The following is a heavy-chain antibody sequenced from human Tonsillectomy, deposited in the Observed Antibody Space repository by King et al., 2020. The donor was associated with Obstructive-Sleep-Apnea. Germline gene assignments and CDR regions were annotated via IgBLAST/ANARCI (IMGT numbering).Heavy chain of an antibody. V-gene: IGHV3-30*04. CDR2: ISYDGSNK. J-gene: IGHJ4*02. CDR3: AREWLVGGNRYFDY. D-gene: IGHD6-19*01. Sequence: VQLVESGGGVVKPGRSLRLSWTASGFTFSSNAMHWVRQAPGKGLEWVAVISYDGSNKYYAYSVKGRFTISRDNSKNTLYLQMNSLRAEDTAVYYCAREWLVGGNRYFDYWGQGTLVTVSS. CDR1: GFTFSSNA.